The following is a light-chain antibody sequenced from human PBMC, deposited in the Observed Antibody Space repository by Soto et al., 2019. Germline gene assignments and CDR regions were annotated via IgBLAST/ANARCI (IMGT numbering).Light chain of an antibody. J-gene: IGKJ1*01. CDR3: QKYNSAPCT. CDR2: AAS. V-gene: IGKV1-27*01. Sequence: DIQMTQSPSSLSASVGDRVTITCRASQGISNYLAWYQQKPGKVPKLLIYAASTLQSGVPSRFSGSGSGAEFTLTISSLQPEDVATYYCQKYNSAPCTCRQGTKVEIK. CDR1: QGISNY.